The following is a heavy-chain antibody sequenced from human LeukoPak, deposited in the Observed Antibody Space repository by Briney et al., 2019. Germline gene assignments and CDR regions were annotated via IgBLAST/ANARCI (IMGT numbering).Heavy chain of an antibody. D-gene: IGHD2-15*01. CDR2: ISSGGDYI. V-gene: IGHV3-21*01. J-gene: IGHJ6*02. Sequence: GGSLRLSCEGSGFTFSSYSMNWVRQAPGKGLEWVSSISSGGDYINYADSLKGRFTISRDNAKNSLSLQMDSLRVEDTAVYYCARVDCSGGGCSARSYYYYDMGVWGQGTTVTVSS. CDR3: ARVDCSGGGCSARSYYYYDMGV. CDR1: GFTFSSYS.